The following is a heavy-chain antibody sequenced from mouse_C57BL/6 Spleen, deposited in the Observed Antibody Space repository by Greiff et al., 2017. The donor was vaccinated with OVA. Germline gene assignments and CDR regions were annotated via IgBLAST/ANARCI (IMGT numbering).Heavy chain of an antibody. CDR2: ISNGGGST. CDR3: ARPDTTVVQSSWFAY. J-gene: IGHJ3*01. Sequence: EVKLMESGGGLVQPGGSLKLSCAASGFTFSDYYMYWVRQTPEKRLEWVAYISNGGGSTYYPDTVKGRFTISRDNAKNTLYLQMSRLKSEDTAMYYCARPDTTVVQSSWFAYWGQGTLVTVSA. D-gene: IGHD1-1*01. V-gene: IGHV5-12*01. CDR1: GFTFSDYY.